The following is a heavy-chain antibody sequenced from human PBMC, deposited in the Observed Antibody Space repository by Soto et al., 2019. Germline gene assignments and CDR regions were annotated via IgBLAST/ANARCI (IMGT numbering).Heavy chain of an antibody. CDR1: VLTFGAYA. V-gene: IGHV3-49*03. CDR2: IRSKTYGGTT. D-gene: IGHD3-22*01. J-gene: IGHJ4*02. CDR3: AREANYYHISVYYLLTSIEY. Sequence: PREALRLSDTASVLTFGAYAMSWCRQAPGKGMEWVGFIRSKTYGGTTEYAASVKGRFTISRDDSKSIAYLQMNSLKTEDTAVCYCAREANYYHISVYYLLTSIEYSGQALLVTV.